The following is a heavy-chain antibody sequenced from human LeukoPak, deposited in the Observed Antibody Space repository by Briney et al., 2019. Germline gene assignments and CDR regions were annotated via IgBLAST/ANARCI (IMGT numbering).Heavy chain of an antibody. Sequence: PGGSLRLSCEASGFTFSTYPMHWVRQAPDKGLEWVAMILHHGSNEYYADSVKGRFTISRDNSKNTLYLQMNNPRVEDTAIYYCARVHDTTGYYHYFDSWGQGTLVTVSS. CDR3: ARVHDTTGYYHYFDS. D-gene: IGHD3-9*01. V-gene: IGHV3-30*14. J-gene: IGHJ4*02. CDR2: ILHHGSNE. CDR1: GFTFSTYP.